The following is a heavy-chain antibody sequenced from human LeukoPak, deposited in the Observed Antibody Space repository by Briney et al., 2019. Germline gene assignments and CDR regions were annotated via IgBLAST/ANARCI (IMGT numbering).Heavy chain of an antibody. J-gene: IGHJ4*02. CDR3: ARRYYYTLGSFPFDF. V-gene: IGHV4-34*01. D-gene: IGHD3-10*01. Sequence: SETLSLTCAVSGGPFSGYFWSWIRQSSAKGLEWIGEIHNSGTTNYNPSLNSRVTISEDTSKNQFYLNLSSVTAADTAVYYCARRYYYTLGSFPFDFWGEGTLVTVSS. CDR2: IHNSGTT. CDR1: GGPFSGYF.